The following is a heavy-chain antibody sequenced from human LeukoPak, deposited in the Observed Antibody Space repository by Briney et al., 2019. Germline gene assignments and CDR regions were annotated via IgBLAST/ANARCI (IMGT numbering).Heavy chain of an antibody. CDR1: GFTFSSYA. CDR3: ARTGDYVLYYYYYYMDV. Sequence: GGFLRLSCAASGFTFSSYAMSWVRQAPGKGLEWVSAISGSGGSTYYADSVKGRFTISRDNSKNTLYLQMNSLRAEDTAVYYCARTGDYVLYYYYYYMDVWGKGTTVTVSS. D-gene: IGHD4-17*01. CDR2: ISGSGGST. V-gene: IGHV3-23*01. J-gene: IGHJ6*03.